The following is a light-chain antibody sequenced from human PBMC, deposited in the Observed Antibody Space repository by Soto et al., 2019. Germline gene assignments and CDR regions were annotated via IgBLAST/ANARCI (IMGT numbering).Light chain of an antibody. Sequence: EIVFTQSPATLSLSPGERATLSCRASQSVSSYLAWYQQKPGPAPRLLIHDASNRATGIPARFSGSGSGTDFTLTISSLEPEDFAVYYCQQRSNWPPVFTFGPGTKVDIK. CDR2: DAS. V-gene: IGKV3-11*01. J-gene: IGKJ3*01. CDR3: QQRSNWPPVFT. CDR1: QSVSSY.